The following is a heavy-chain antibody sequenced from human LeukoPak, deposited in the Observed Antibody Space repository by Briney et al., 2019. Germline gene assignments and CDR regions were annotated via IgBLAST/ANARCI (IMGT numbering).Heavy chain of an antibody. CDR2: ITDSGRT. CDR1: SGSFSGYY. D-gene: IGHD5-12*01. CDR3: ARVSYGYDALDV. J-gene: IGHJ3*01. V-gene: IGHV4-34*01. Sequence: SQTLSLTCALNSGSFSGYYWAWIRQPPGKGLEWIGEITDSGRTNYSPSLKSRVTISTDTSKNQFSLGLISVTAADTDVYYCARVSYGYDALDVWGQGTTVTVFS.